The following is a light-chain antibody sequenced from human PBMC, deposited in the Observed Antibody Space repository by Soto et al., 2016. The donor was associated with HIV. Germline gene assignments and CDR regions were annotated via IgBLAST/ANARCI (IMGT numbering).Light chain of an antibody. J-gene: IGKJ1*01. V-gene: IGKV1-5*03. CDR2: KAS. CDR3: QQANSFPWT. CDR1: QSISSW. Sequence: DFQMTQPPSTLSASVGDRVTITCRTSQSISSWLAWYQQKSGRAPKLVIYKASNLQTGVPKRFAGSGSGTEFTLTISSLQPEDFATYYCQQANSFPWTFGQGTKVEIK.